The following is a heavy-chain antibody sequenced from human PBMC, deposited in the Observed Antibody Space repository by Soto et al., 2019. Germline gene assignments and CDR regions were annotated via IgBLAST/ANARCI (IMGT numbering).Heavy chain of an antibody. CDR3: ARDRYSSSSKGRYLDY. CDR1: GYTFTSYY. Sequence: GASVKVSCKASGYTFTSYYMHWVRQAPGQGLEWMGIINPSGGSTSYAQKFQGRVTMPMDTSMSTVYMDLRSLRSEDTAFYYCARDRYSSSSKGRYLDYWGQGALVTVSS. J-gene: IGHJ4*02. V-gene: IGHV1-46*01. CDR2: INPSGGST. D-gene: IGHD6-6*01.